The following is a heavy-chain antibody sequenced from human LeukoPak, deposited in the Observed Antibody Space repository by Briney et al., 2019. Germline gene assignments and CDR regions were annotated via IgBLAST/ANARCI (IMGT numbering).Heavy chain of an antibody. CDR3: ARRGDSSGWYVDY. V-gene: IGHV4-59*08. J-gene: IGHJ4*02. Sequence: PSETLSLTCTVSGGSISSYYWSWIRQPPGKGLEWIGYIYYSGSTNYNPSLKSRVTISVDTSKNQFSLKLSSVTAADTAVYYCARRGDSSGWYVDYWGQGTLVTVSS. CDR2: IYYSGST. CDR1: GGSISSYY. D-gene: IGHD6-19*01.